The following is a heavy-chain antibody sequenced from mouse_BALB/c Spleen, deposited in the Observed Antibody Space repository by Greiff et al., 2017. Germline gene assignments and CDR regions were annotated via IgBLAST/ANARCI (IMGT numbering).Heavy chain of an antibody. D-gene: IGHD2-5*01. Sequence: EVQLQQSGPSLVKPSQTLSLTCSVTGDSFTSGYWNWIRKFPGNKLEYMGYISYSGSTYYNPSLKSRSSITRDTSKNQYYLQLNSVTTEDTATYYCARCRDSNYGWYFDVWGAGTTVTVSS. CDR3: ARCRDSNYGWYFDV. CDR1: GDSFTSGY. CDR2: ISYSGST. J-gene: IGHJ1*01. V-gene: IGHV3-8*02.